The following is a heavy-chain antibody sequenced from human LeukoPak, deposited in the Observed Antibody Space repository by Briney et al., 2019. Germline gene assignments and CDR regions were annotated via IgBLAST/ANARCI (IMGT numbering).Heavy chain of an antibody. CDR3: ARYYYDSSGYPDY. V-gene: IGHV1-2*06. Sequence: GASVKVSCKASGYTFTGYYMHWVRQAPGQGLEWMGRINPNSGGTNYAQKFQGRVTTTRDTSISTAYMELSRLRSDDTAVYYCARYYYDSSGYPDYWGQGTLVTVSS. D-gene: IGHD3-22*01. CDR1: GYTFTGYY. CDR2: INPNSGGT. J-gene: IGHJ4*02.